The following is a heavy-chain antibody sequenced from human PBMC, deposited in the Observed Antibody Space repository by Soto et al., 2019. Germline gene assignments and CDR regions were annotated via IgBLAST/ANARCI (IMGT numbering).Heavy chain of an antibody. Sequence: GGSLRLSCAASGFTFSSYGMHWVRQAPGKGLEWVAVIWYDGSNKYYADSVKGRFTISRDNSKNTLYLQMNSLRAEDTAVYYCARDHSSGWPSYGMDLWGQGTTVTVSS. V-gene: IGHV3-33*01. CDR1: GFTFSSYG. D-gene: IGHD6-19*01. J-gene: IGHJ6*02. CDR3: ARDHSSGWPSYGMDL. CDR2: IWYDGSNK.